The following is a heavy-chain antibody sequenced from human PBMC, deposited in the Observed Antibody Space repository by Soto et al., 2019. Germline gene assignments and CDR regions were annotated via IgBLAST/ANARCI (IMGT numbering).Heavy chain of an antibody. CDR2: ISAYNGNT. Sequence: GESLKISCKGSGYSFTSFWISWVRQAPGKGLEWMGRISAYNGNTNNTQRLQGRVTMTTDTSTSTAYIELRSLRSDDTAVYYCARYHYDILTGSPYYYYYGMDVWGQGTTVTVSS. V-gene: IGHV1-18*04. D-gene: IGHD3-9*01. CDR3: ARYHYDILTGSPYYYYYGMDV. CDR1: GYSFTSFW. J-gene: IGHJ6*02.